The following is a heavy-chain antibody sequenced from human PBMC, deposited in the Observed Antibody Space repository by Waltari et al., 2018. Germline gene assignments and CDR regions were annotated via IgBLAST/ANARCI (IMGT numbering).Heavy chain of an antibody. J-gene: IGHJ3*02. CDR1: GRTSSSYA. D-gene: IGHD2-21*01. Sequence: QVQLVQSGAEVKKPGSSVTVSCKASGRTSSSYALSWVRPAPGQGLEWMGGIITIFSTANYAQKCQGRVTITADESTGTAYMELSSLRSEDTDVYYWAAQLWPYAFDIWGQGTMVTVSS. CDR3: AAQLWPYAFDI. V-gene: IGHV1-69*13. CDR2: IITIFSTA.